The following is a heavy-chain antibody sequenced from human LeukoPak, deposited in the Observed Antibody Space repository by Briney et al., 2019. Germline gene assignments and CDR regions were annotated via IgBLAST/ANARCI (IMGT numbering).Heavy chain of an antibody. V-gene: IGHV1-2*02. CDR3: AINPDSSGGGSDWYFDL. Sequence: GASVKVSCKASGYTFTRYYMLWVRQAPGQGLEWMGWINPNSGGTNYAPKFQGRVTMTRDTSINTAYMELSRLRSDDTAVYYCAINPDSSGGGSDWYFDLWGRGTLVTVSS. D-gene: IGHD3-22*01. J-gene: IGHJ2*01. CDR2: INPNSGGT. CDR1: GYTFTRYY.